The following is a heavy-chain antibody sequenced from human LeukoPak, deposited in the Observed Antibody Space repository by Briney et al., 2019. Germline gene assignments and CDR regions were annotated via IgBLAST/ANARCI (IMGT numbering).Heavy chain of an antibody. CDR1: GGTFSSYA. CDR3: ARLPMTTVTTYGYMDV. CDR2: IIPIFGTA. Sequence: SVKVSCKASGGTFSSYAISWVRQAPGQGLEWMGGIIPIFGTANYAQKFQGRVTITADKSTSTAYMELSSLRSEDTAVYYCARLPMTTVTTYGYMDVWGKGTTVTVSS. V-gene: IGHV1-69*06. D-gene: IGHD4-17*01. J-gene: IGHJ6*03.